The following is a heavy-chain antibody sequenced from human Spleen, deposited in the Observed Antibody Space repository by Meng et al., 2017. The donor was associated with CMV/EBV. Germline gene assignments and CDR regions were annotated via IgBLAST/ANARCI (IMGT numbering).Heavy chain of an antibody. CDR3: AGDRWKGYYGMDV. J-gene: IGHJ6*02. CDR2: IFYSGSA. Sequence: SETLSLTCTVSGGSISSYYWSWIRQPPGKGLEWIGYIFYSGSAKYNPSLKSRVTISVDTSKNQFSLKLSSVTAADTAVYYCAGDRWKGYYGMDVWGQGTTVTVSS. D-gene: IGHD1-1*01. CDR1: GGSISSYY. V-gene: IGHV4-59*01.